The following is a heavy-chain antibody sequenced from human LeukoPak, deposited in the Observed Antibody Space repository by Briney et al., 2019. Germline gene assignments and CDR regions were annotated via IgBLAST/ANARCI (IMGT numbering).Heavy chain of an antibody. J-gene: IGHJ4*02. D-gene: IGHD3-10*01. CDR1: GFTVSSNY. CDR3: AREAATLVRGVIGY. V-gene: IGHV3-53*01. CDR2: IYSGGST. Sequence: GGSLRLSCAASGFTVSSNYMSWVRQAPGKGLEWVSVIYSGGSTYYADSVKGRFTISRDNSKNTLYLQMNSLRAEDTAVYYCAREAATLVRGVIGYWGQGTLVTVSS.